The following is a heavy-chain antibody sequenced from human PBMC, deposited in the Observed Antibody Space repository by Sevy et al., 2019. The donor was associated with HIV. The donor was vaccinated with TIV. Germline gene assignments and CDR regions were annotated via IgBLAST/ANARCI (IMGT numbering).Heavy chain of an antibody. D-gene: IGHD3-22*01. CDR2: ISSSSYI. CDR1: GFTFSSYS. V-gene: IGHV3-21*01. CDR3: ARVPAYYYDSSGYHFDY. J-gene: IGHJ4*02. Sequence: GGSLRLSCAASGFTFSSYSMNWVRQAPGKGLEWVSSISSSSYIYYADSVKGRFTISRDNAKNSLYLQMNSLRAEDTAVYYCARVPAYYYDSSGYHFDYWGQGTLVTVSS.